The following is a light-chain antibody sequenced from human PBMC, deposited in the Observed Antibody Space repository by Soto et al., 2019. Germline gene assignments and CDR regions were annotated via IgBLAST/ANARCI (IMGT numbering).Light chain of an antibody. CDR2: GGS. J-gene: IGKJ5*01. V-gene: IGKV3-20*01. CDR1: QSVSSSY. Sequence: EVVLTQSPGTLSLSPGERATLSCRASQSVSSSYLTWYQQRPGQAPRLVIYGGSRRATGIPDKFSGSGSGTDFTLTISRLEPEDFAFYYCQQYSAPPISFGQGTRLEIK. CDR3: QQYSAPPIS.